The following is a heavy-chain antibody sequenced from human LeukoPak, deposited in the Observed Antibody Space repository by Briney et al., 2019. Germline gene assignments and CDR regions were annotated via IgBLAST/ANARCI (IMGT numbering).Heavy chain of an antibody. Sequence: SVKVSCKASGGTFSSYAISWVRQAPGQWLEWMGGIIPIFGTANYAQKFQGRVTITADESTSTAYMELSSLRSEDTAVYYCARVFGSSSSCLDYWGQGTLVTVSS. CDR1: GGTFSSYA. CDR3: ARVFGSSSSCLDY. CDR2: IIPIFGTA. J-gene: IGHJ4*02. V-gene: IGHV1-69*13. D-gene: IGHD6-13*01.